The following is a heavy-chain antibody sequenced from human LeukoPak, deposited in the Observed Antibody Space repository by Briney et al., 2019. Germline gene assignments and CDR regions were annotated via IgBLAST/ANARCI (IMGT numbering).Heavy chain of an antibody. CDR3: ARAPCYYGSRRLASCRMDV. J-gene: IGHJ6*02. CDR1: GYTFTSYG. CDR2: ISAYNGNT. D-gene: IGHD3-10*01. Sequence: ASVKVSCKASGYTFTSYGISWVRQAPGQGLEWMGWISAYNGNTNYAQKLQGRVTMTTDTSTSTAYMELRSLRSDDTAVYYCARAPCYYGSRRLASCRMDVWGQGTTVTVSS. V-gene: IGHV1-18*01.